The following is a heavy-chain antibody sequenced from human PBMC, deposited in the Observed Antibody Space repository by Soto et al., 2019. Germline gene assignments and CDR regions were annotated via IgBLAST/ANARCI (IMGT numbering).Heavy chain of an antibody. D-gene: IGHD2-15*01. CDR2: IDWDDDK. J-gene: IGHJ6*02. CDR1: GFSLSTSGMC. Sequence: VSGPTLVNPTQTLTLTCTFSGFSLSTSGMCVSWIRQPPGKALEWLARIDWDDDKYYSTSLKTRLTISKDTSKNQVVLTMTNMDPVDTATYYCARTKPMAATLIYYYGMDVWGQGTTVTVSS. V-gene: IGHV2-70*11. CDR3: ARTKPMAATLIYYYGMDV.